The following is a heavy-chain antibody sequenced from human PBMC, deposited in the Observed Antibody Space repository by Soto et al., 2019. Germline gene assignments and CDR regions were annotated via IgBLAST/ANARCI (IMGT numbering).Heavy chain of an antibody. J-gene: IGHJ4*02. D-gene: IGHD6-6*01. Sequence: GSRRLGCAASVFTVRSSWMSWVRQGPGKGLEWVANIKQDGSEKYYVDSVKGRFTISRDNAKNSLYLQMNSLRAEDTAVYYCARDPEYSSSSGFDYWGQGTLVTVSS. CDR2: IKQDGSEK. CDR1: VFTVRSSW. V-gene: IGHV3-7*01. CDR3: ARDPEYSSSSGFDY.